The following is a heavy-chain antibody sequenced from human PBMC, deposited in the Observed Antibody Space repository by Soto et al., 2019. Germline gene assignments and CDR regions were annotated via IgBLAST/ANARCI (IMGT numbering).Heavy chain of an antibody. J-gene: IGHJ2*01. Sequence: EVQLVESGGALVQPGGSLRLSCVASGFSFSDYWMHWVGQAQGKGLVWVSRVKTDGSITTYADSVTGRFTISRDNAKNTLSLQRNTLRAEDTAVYYCARVGPGAWDFDLWGRGPLVTVSS. CDR3: ARVGPGAWDFDL. V-gene: IGHV3-74*01. D-gene: IGHD3-10*01. CDR2: VKTDGSIT. CDR1: GFSFSDYW.